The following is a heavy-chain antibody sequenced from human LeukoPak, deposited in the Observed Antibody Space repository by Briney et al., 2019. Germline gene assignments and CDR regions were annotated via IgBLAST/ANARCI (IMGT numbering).Heavy chain of an antibody. CDR1: GFTVSSNY. Sequence: GGSLRLSCAASGFTVSSNYMSWVRQAPGKGLEWVSVIYSGGSTYYADSVKGRFTISRDNSKNTLYLQMNSLRAEDTAVYYCAGEDPLRRSSMDVWGKGTTVTVSS. CDR2: IYSGGST. J-gene: IGHJ6*04. D-gene: IGHD2-2*01. CDR3: AGEDPLRRSSMDV. V-gene: IGHV3-53*01.